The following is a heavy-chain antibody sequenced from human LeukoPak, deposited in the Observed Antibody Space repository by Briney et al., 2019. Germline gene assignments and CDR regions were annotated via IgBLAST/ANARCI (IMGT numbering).Heavy chain of an antibody. CDR3: ARGGRTYYYGSGSYFD. V-gene: IGHV1-8*01. D-gene: IGHD3-10*01. CDR1: VYTFTSYD. CDR2: MNPNSGNT. J-gene: IGHJ4*02. Sequence: GASVKVSCKASVYTFTSYDINWVRQATGQRLEWMGWMNPNSGNTGYAQKFQGRVTMTRNTSISTAYMELSSLRSEDTAVYYCARGGRTYYYGSGSYFDWGQGTLVTVSS.